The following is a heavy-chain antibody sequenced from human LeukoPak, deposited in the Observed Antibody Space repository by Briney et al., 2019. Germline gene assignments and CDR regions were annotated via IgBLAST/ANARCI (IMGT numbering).Heavy chain of an antibody. J-gene: IGHJ6*03. CDR3: ARTAGKVYYYYMDV. D-gene: IGHD6-19*01. CDR1: GGSISSGGYS. V-gene: IGHV4-30-4*07. CDR2: IYYSGST. Sequence: SETLSLTCAVSGGSISSGGYSWSWIRQPPGKGLEWIGYIYYSGSTYYNPSLKSRVTISVDTSKNQFSLKLSSVTAADTAVYYCARTAGKVYYYYMDVWGKGTTVTVSS.